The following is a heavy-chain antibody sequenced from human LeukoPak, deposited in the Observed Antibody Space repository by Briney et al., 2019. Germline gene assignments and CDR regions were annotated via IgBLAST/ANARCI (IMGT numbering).Heavy chain of an antibody. CDR2: ISGSGGST. CDR3: AKGMAQGNYYGMDV. V-gene: IGHV3-23*01. Sequence: PGGSLRLSCAASGFTFSSYAMSWVRQAPGKGLEWVSAISGSGGSTYHADSVKGRFTISRDNSKNTLYLQMNSLRAEDTAVYYCAKGMAQGNYYGMDVWGQGTTVTVSS. CDR1: GFTFSSYA. D-gene: IGHD5-24*01. J-gene: IGHJ6*02.